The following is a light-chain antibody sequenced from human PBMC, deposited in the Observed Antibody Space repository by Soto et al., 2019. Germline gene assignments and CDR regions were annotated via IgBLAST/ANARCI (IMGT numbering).Light chain of an antibody. CDR3: HQDNSYPIP. CDR1: QGISNY. Sequence: DIQMTQSPSSLSASVGDRVTITCRASQGISNYLAWFQQKPGKAPKSLIYASSSLQSGVPAKFSGSAAGTSVSLLMSRPQPEDFGTYSGHQDNSYPIPFGKGTRLEIK. V-gene: IGKV1-16*02. J-gene: IGKJ5*01. CDR2: ASS.